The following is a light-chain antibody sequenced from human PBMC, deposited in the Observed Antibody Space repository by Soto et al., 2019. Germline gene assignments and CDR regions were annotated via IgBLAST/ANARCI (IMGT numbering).Light chain of an antibody. CDR1: QVIGRW. V-gene: IGKV1D-16*01. CDR2: AAS. Sequence: DVQLTQSPSSLSASVGDRFVITCRASQVIGRWLAWYQQKPEKAPRSLIYAASTLQSGVPSRFSGSGPGTHFTLTINSLQPEDVATYYCQQYGSFPATFGRGTKVDI. CDR3: QQYGSFPAT. J-gene: IGKJ1*01.